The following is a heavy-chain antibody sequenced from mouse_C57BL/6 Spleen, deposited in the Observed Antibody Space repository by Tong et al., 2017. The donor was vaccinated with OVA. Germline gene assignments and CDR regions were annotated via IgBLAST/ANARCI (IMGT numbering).Heavy chain of an antibody. D-gene: IGHD1-1*01. CDR3: ARGYYYGRGAMDY. J-gene: IGHJ4*01. CDR2: ISDGGSYT. Sequence: EVQLQESGGGLVQPGGSLKLSCAASGFTFSSYAMSWVRQTPEKRLEWVATISDGGSYTYYPDNVKGRFTISRDNAKNNLYLQMSHLKSEDTAMYYCARGYYYGRGAMDYWGQGTSVTVSS. CDR1: GFTFSSYA. V-gene: IGHV5-4*01.